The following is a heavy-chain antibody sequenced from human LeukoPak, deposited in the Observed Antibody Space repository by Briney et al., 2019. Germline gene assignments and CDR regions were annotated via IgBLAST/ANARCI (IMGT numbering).Heavy chain of an antibody. CDR2: ISGSSTTI. Sequence: GGSLRLSCAASGFTFSSYSINWVRQAPGKGLEWVSYISGSSTTIYYADSVKGRFPISRDNARNSVYLQMNSLRDEDTAVYYCARGITTTLVVTGRYFDYWGRGTRVTVSS. CDR1: GFTFSSYS. V-gene: IGHV3-48*02. CDR3: ARGITTTLVVTGRYFDY. J-gene: IGHJ4*02. D-gene: IGHD3-22*01.